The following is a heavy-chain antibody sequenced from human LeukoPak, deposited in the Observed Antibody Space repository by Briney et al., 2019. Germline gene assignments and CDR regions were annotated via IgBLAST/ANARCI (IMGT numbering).Heavy chain of an antibody. CDR3: AREVGSITMVRGVRYHFDY. V-gene: IGHV3-48*01. CDR2: ITPSSSTI. D-gene: IGHD3-10*01. Sequence: PGGSLRHLRAASGFTLSRYSMNWVRQAPGKGLEWVSYITPSSSTIFYADSVKGRFTISRDNAKNSLYLQMNSLRAEDTAVYFCAREVGSITMVRGVRYHFDYCGQGTLVTVSS. CDR1: GFTLSRYS. J-gene: IGHJ4*02.